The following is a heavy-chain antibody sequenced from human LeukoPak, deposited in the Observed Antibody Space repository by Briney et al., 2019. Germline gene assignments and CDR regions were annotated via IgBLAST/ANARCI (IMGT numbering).Heavy chain of an antibody. CDR2: MSGSGGTS. CDR3: AKGRTAVRDTFDI. V-gene: IGHV3-23*01. Sequence: GGSLRLSCVASGFTFTSYIMSWVRQAPGKGLEWVSAMSGSGGTSAYADSVRGRFTISRDNSKNTLSLQMSSLRAEDTALYYCAKGRTAVRDTFDIWGQGTAVTVSS. D-gene: IGHD1-1*01. CDR1: GFTFTSYI. J-gene: IGHJ3*02.